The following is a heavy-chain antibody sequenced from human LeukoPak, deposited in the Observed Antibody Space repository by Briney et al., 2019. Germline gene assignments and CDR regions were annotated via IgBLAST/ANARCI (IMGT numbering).Heavy chain of an antibody. J-gene: IGHJ6*02. CDR3: ARVYFDWLFPSGMDV. Sequence: SQTLSLTCTVSGGSISSGGYYWSWIRQHPGKGLEWIGYIYYSGSTYYNPSLKSRVTISVDTSKNQFSLKLSSVTAADTAVYYCARVYFDWLFPSGMDVWGQGTTVTVSS. CDR1: GGSISSGGYY. D-gene: IGHD3-9*01. CDR2: IYYSGST. V-gene: IGHV4-31*03.